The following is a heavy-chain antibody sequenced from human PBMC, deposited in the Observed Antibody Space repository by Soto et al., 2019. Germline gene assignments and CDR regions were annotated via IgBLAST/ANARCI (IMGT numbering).Heavy chain of an antibody. D-gene: IGHD2-2*01. CDR2: IYPDDSDT. CDR3: ARTHCASNSCTKSGYYYGMDV. CDR1: GYRFTSHW. V-gene: IGHV5-51*01. Sequence: PGESLKISCKASGYRFTSHWIGWVRQMPGKGLEWMGIIYPDDSDTRYSPSFQGQVTISADKSINTAYLQWNSLKASDTATYYCARTHCASNSCTKSGYYYGMDVWGQGTTVTVSS. J-gene: IGHJ6*02.